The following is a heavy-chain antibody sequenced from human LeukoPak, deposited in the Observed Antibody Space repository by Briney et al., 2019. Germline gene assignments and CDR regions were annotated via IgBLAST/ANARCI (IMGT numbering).Heavy chain of an antibody. CDR1: GFTVSSNY. CDR2: IYSGGST. CDR3: ARDLRDYGDYGNFDY. V-gene: IGHV3-66*02. J-gene: IGHJ4*02. D-gene: IGHD4-17*01. Sequence: GGSLRLSCAASGFTVSSNYMSWVRQAPGKGLEWVSVIYSGGSTYYADSVKGRFTISRDNSKNTLYLQMNSLRAEDTAVYYCARDLRDYGDYGNFDYWGQGTLVTVSS.